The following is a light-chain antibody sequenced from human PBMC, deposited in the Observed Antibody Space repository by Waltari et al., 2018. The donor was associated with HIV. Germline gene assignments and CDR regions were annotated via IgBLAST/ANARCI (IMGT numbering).Light chain of an antibody. Sequence: QAVLTQPSSLSASLGASASLTCTLRSGINVADYRIYWYQQKPGSPPQFLLRFKSDLDQQQGSGVPSRFSGSKDASANAGILVVSGLQSEDEADYYCVTWYSTSWVCGGGTKLTVL. CDR3: VTWYSTSWV. CDR2: FKSDLDQ. CDR1: SGINVADYR. V-gene: IGLV5-45*03. J-gene: IGLJ2*01.